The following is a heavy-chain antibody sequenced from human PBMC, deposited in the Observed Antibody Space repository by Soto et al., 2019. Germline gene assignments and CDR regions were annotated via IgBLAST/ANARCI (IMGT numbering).Heavy chain of an antibody. CDR1: GGSFSGYY. CDR2: INHSGST. V-gene: IGHV4-34*01. Sequence: SETLSLTCAVYGGSFSGYYWSWIRQPPGKGLEWIGEINHSGSTNYNPSLKSRVTISVDTSKNQFSLKLSSVTAADTAVYYCARRLERRYYYYYGMDVWGQGTTVTVSS. J-gene: IGHJ6*02. CDR3: ARRLERRYYYYYGMDV. D-gene: IGHD1-1*01.